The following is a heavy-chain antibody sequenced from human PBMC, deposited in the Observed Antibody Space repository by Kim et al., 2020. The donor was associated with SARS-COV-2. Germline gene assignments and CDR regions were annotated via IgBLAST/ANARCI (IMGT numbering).Heavy chain of an antibody. D-gene: IGHD3-10*01. CDR3: ARDLDPLWFGRASYGMDV. J-gene: IGHJ6*02. Sequence: ASVKVSCKASGYTFTSYAMHWVRQAPGQRLEWMGWINAGNGNTKYSQKFQGRVTITRDTSASTAYMELSSLRSEDTAVYYCARDLDPLWFGRASYGMDVWGQGTTVTVSS. V-gene: IGHV1-3*01. CDR1: GYTFTSYA. CDR2: INAGNGNT.